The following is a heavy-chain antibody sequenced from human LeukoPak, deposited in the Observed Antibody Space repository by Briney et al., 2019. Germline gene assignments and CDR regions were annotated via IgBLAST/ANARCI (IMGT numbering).Heavy chain of an antibody. J-gene: IGHJ5*02. CDR1: GGSFSSYY. CDR3: ARVINGGYCTNGVCSQTPWFDP. D-gene: IGHD2-8*01. V-gene: IGHV4-34*01. CDR2: INHSGST. Sequence: SETLSLTCAVYGGSFSSYYWSWIRQPPGKGLEWIGEINHSGSTNYNPSLKSRVTISVDTSKNQFSLKLSSVTAADTAVYYCARVINGGYCTNGVCSQTPWFDPWGQGTLVTVSS.